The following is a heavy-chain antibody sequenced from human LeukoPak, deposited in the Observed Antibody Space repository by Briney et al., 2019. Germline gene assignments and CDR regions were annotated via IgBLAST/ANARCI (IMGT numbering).Heavy chain of an antibody. J-gene: IGHJ4*02. Sequence: PGGSLRLSCAASGFTFSSYAMSWVRQAPGKGLEWVSAISGSGGSTYYADSVKGRFTISRDNSKNTLYLQMGSLRAEDMAVYYCARISIHYYDSSGYSTPPSDYWGQGTLVTVSS. V-gene: IGHV3-23*01. CDR2: ISGSGGST. CDR3: ARISIHYYDSSGYSTPPSDY. D-gene: IGHD3-22*01. CDR1: GFTFSSYA.